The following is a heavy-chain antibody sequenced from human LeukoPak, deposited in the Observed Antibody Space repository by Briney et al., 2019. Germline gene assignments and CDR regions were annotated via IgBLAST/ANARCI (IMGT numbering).Heavy chain of an antibody. V-gene: IGHV3-11*04. D-gene: IGHD2-21*02. CDR2: ITDSGRTI. Sequence: GGSLRLSCAASGFTVSSNYMSWVRQAPGKGLEWVSYITDSGRTIYYADSVKGRFTISRDNAKNSLFLQMNSLRAEDTAVYYCARGEVVTASLPDYFYYYMDVWGKGTTVTISS. J-gene: IGHJ6*03. CDR3: ARGEVVTASLPDYFYYYMDV. CDR1: GFTVSSNY.